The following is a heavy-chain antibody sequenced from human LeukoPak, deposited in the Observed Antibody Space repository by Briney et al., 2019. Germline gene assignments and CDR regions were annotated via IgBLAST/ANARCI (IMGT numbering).Heavy chain of an antibody. V-gene: IGHV1-8*03. D-gene: IGHD1-26*01. CDR1: GYTFTSYD. J-gene: IGHJ4*02. CDR3: ATYIPSGSYYDD. CDR2: MNPNSGNT. Sequence: ASVKVSCKASGYTFTSYDINWVRQATGQGLEWMGWMNPNSGNTGYAQKFQGRVTITRNTSISTAYMELSSLRSEDTAVYYCATYIPSGSYYDDWGQGTLVTVSS.